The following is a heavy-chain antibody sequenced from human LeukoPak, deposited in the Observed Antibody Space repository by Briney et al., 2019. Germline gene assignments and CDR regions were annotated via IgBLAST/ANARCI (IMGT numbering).Heavy chain of an antibody. CDR2: ISGGGDST. J-gene: IGHJ4*02. V-gene: IGHV3-23*01. Sequence: GGSLRLSCVASGFTFSSYAMGWVRQAPGKGLEWVSAISGGGDSTYYADSVKGRFSISRDNSKNTLHLQMNSLRAEDTAVYYCAKVYGSGSYYFPDYWGQGTLVTVSS. D-gene: IGHD3-10*01. CDR3: AKVYGSGSYYFPDY. CDR1: GFTFSSYA.